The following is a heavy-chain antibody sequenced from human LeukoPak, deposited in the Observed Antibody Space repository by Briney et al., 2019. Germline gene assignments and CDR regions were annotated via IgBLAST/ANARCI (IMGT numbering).Heavy chain of an antibody. CDR1: GLTFSTSG. Sequence: GGSLRLSCTASGLTFSTSGFNWVRQAPGKGLEWVASIGPTGSDRYHADSVKGRFTISRDNANNFLYLQMNSLRAEDMAVYYCATETNGRHYDYWGQGTLLTVSS. CDR2: IGPTGSDR. V-gene: IGHV3-21*06. D-gene: IGHD1-14*01. CDR3: ATETNGRHYDY. J-gene: IGHJ4*02.